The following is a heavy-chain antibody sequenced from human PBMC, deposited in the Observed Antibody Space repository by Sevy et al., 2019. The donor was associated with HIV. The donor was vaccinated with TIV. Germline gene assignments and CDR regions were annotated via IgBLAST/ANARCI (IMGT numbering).Heavy chain of an antibody. CDR2: ISSAGSNT. Sequence: GGSLRLSCAASGLTFSSHAMHWVRQAPGKGLEWVAVISSAGSNTYYADSVKGRFTISRDNPKNTLYLQMNSLRPEDTAVYYCTRDAGYSIAWSPSDYWGQGTLVTVSS. CDR1: GLTFSSHA. D-gene: IGHD6-19*01. J-gene: IGHJ4*02. V-gene: IGHV3-30-3*01. CDR3: TRDAGYSIAWSPSDY.